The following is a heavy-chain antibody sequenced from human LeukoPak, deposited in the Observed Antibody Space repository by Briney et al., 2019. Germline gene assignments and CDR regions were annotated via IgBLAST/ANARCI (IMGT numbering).Heavy chain of an antibody. V-gene: IGHV4-34*01. CDR3: ARAAHFGSGQRTATVTNYYFEY. D-gene: IGHD4-17*01. Sequence: SETLSLTRALYGGSFSGYYWRWIRPPPRKGLEWIGEINHSGSTNYNPPLTRRVTISVDTSKKQFSLKLSSVTAADTAVYYCARAAHFGSGQRTATVTNYYFEYWGQGTLVTVSS. CDR1: GGSFSGYY. CDR2: INHSGST. J-gene: IGHJ4*02.